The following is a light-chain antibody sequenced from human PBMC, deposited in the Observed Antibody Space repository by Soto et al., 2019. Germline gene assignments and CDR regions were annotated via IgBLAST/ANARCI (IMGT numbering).Light chain of an antibody. CDR3: CSYAGNSTYVI. CDR2: DVS. CDR1: NSDVGGYNY. Sequence: QSALTQPASVSGSPGQSITVSCTGTNSDVGGYNYVSWYQQHPGKAPKVMIYDVSNRPSGVSNRFSGSKSGNTASLTISGLQAEDEADYYCCSYAGNSTYVIFGGGTKLTVL. J-gene: IGLJ2*01. V-gene: IGLV2-23*02.